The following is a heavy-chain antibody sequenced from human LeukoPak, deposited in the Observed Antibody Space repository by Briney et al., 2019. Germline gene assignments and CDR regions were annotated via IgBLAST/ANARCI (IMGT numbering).Heavy chain of an antibody. J-gene: IGHJ2*01. CDR1: GDSISSGTFY. CDR2: ISPSGNT. CDR3: AREANSPTARYWYFDL. Sequence: SQTLSLTCIVSGDSISSGTFYWAWLRQPAGKGLEWIGRISPSGNTNYNPSLESRVTISLDTSENQFSLKLSSVTAADTAVYYCAREANSPTARYWYFDLWGRGTQVTVSS. D-gene: IGHD2-21*01. V-gene: IGHV4-61*02.